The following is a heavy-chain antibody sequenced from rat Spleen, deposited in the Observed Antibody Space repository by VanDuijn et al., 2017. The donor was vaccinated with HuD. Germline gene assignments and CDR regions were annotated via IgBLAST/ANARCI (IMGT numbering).Heavy chain of an antibody. CDR1: GFTFSNYG. Sequence: EVQLVESGGGLVQPGRSLKLSCAASGFTFSNYGMAWVRQAPAKGLDWVATISSDGTNTYYRDSVKGRFTISRDNAKNTQYLQMDSLRSEDTATYYCARGDNYGGYDFDYWGQGVMVTVSS. CDR2: ISSDGTNT. CDR3: ARGDNYGGYDFDY. V-gene: IGHV5S13*01. D-gene: IGHD1-11*01. J-gene: IGHJ2*01.